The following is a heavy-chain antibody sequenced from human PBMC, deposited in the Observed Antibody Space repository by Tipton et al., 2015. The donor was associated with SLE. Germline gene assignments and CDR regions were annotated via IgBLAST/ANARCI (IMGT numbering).Heavy chain of an antibody. D-gene: IGHD2-21*02. J-gene: IGHJ4*02. Sequence: SLRLSCVASGFSFNTYWMSWVRQAPGKGLEWVANIRQNGRDTYYVGSVRGRFTVSRDNARNSMYLQMNSLRAEDTAVYYCARLYLKTVATHVIGHFDYWGQGAQVTVSS. CDR3: ARLYLKTVATHVIGHFDY. V-gene: IGHV3-7*01. CDR2: IRQNGRDT. CDR1: GFSFNTYW.